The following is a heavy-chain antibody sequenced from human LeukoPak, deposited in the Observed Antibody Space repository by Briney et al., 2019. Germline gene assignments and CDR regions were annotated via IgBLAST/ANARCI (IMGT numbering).Heavy chain of an antibody. J-gene: IGHJ4*02. V-gene: IGHV1-69*05. CDR1: GGTFSSYA. CDR2: IIPIFGTA. D-gene: IGHD3-9*01. Sequence: ASVKVSCKASGGTFSSYAISWVRQAPGQGLEWMGGIIPIFGTANYAQKFQGRVTITTDESTSTAYMELSSLRSEDTAVYYCARERGPHYDILTGSFDYWGQGTLVTVSS. CDR3: ARERGPHYDILTGSFDY.